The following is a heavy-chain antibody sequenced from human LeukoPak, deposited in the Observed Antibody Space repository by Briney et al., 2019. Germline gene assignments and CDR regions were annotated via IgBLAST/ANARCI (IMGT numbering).Heavy chain of an antibody. CDR1: GGSLSSGTFY. V-gene: IGHV4-61*02. Sequence: PSQTLSLTCTVSGGSLSSGTFYWSWIRQPAGKGLEWIGRIHTSGSANSNPSLKSRVTISVDTSKNQLSLYLTSVTAADTAVYYCARGLATRPDWFDPWGQGTLVTVSS. D-gene: IGHD6-6*01. J-gene: IGHJ5*02. CDR3: ARGLATRPDWFDP. CDR2: IHTSGSA.